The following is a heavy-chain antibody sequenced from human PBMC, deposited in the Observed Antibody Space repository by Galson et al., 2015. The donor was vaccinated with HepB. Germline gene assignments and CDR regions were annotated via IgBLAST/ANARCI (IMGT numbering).Heavy chain of an antibody. J-gene: IGHJ6*02. D-gene: IGHD6-13*01. CDR3: ARAPYSSSWYVPYYYGMDV. V-gene: IGHV3-11*01. Sequence: SLRLSCAASGFTFSDYYMSWIRQAPGKGLEWVSYISSSGSTIYYADSVKGRFTISRDNAKNSLYLQMNSLRAEDTAVYYCARAPYSSSWYVPYYYGMDVWGQGTTVTVSS. CDR1: GFTFSDYY. CDR2: ISSSGSTI.